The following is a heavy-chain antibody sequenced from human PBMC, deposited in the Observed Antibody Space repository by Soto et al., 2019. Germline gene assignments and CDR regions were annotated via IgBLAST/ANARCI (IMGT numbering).Heavy chain of an antibody. CDR2: INSDGSST. CDR1: GFTFSSYW. D-gene: IGHD6-19*01. Sequence: LRLSCAASGFTFSSYWMHWVRQAPGKGLVWVSRINSDGSSTSYADSVKGRFTISRDNAKNALYLQMNSLRAEDTAVYYCAKKGPTLAVAGTGFDYWGQGTLVTVSS. V-gene: IGHV3-74*01. J-gene: IGHJ4*02. CDR3: AKKGPTLAVAGTGFDY.